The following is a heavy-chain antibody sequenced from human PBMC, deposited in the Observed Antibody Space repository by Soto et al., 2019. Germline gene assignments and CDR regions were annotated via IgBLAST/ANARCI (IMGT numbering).Heavy chain of an antibody. D-gene: IGHD1-26*01. CDR1: GFSLNTGRLG. CDR3: ANSRCGAICLVRDSWEYSTGTAV. J-gene: IGHJ6*04. V-gene: IGHV2-5*02. Sequence: SGPTLVNPTQTLTLTCTFSGFSLNTGRLGVGWIRQPPGKALKWLALIYWDGDKRYSPSLKSRLTITKDTSNNQVVLTMTDMDPVDTGTYHCANSRCGAICLVRDSWEYSTGTAVGGKGT. CDR2: IYWDGDK.